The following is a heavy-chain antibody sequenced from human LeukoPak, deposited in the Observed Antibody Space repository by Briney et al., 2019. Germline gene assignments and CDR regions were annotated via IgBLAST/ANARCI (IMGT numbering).Heavy chain of an antibody. D-gene: IGHD2-2*01. J-gene: IGHJ4*01. CDR2: ISAYDGNT. CDR1: GYTFTNYG. CDR3: ARDCRSTTCYVGLGY. Sequence: GSVTVSCKASGYTFTNYGITWVRQAPGQGLEWMGWISAYDGNTNYAQKFQGRVTMTTDTSTSTAYIELRSLTSDDTAVYHCARDCRSTTCYVGLGYWGHGTLVTVS. V-gene: IGHV1-18*01.